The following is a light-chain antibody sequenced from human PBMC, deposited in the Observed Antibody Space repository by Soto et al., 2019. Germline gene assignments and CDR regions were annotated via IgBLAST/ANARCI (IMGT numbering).Light chain of an antibody. CDR3: QQYYSTPLT. V-gene: IGKV4-1*01. J-gene: IGKJ3*01. CDR1: QSVLYSSNNKNY. CDR2: WAS. Sequence: DIVMTQSPDSLAVSLGERATVNCKSSQSVLYSSNNKNYLAWYQQKPGQPPKLLIYWASTRESWVPDRVSGSGSGTDFTLTISSLQAEDVAVYYCQQYYSTPLTFGPGTKVDIK.